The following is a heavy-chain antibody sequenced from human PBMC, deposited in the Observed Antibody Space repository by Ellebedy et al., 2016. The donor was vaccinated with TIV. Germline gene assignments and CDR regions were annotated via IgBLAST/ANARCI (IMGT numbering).Heavy chain of an antibody. J-gene: IGHJ5*02. CDR1: GGSISSSTYY. V-gene: IGHV4-61*09. Sequence: SETLSLTCTVSGGSISSSTYYWSWIRHPAGKGLEWIGHIYTSGSTNYNPSLKSRVTVSVDTSNNQFSLKLSSVTAADTAVYYCARERYFGSGSSNWFDPWGQGTLVSVSS. CDR3: ARERYFGSGSSNWFDP. D-gene: IGHD3-10*01. CDR2: IYTSGST.